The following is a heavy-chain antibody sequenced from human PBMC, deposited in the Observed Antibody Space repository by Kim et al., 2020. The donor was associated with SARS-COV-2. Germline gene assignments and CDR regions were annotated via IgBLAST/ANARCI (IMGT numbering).Heavy chain of an antibody. CDR3: ARDVSSGWSQIDY. CDR1: GYTFTSYA. V-gene: IGHV1-3*01. J-gene: IGHJ4*02. D-gene: IGHD6-19*01. Sequence: ASVKVSCKASGYTFTSYARHWVRQAPGQRLEWMGWINAGNGNTKYSQKFQGRVTITRDTSASTAYMELSSLRSEDTAVYYCARDVSSGWSQIDYWGQGTLVTVSS. CDR2: INAGNGNT.